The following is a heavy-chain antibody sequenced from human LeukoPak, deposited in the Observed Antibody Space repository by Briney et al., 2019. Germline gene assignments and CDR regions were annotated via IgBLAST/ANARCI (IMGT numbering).Heavy chain of an antibody. CDR3: TRGSSWYPDYFDY. V-gene: IGHV3-15*01. CDR2: IKSKTDGGTT. J-gene: IGHJ4*02. Sequence: GGSLRLSCAASGFTFSNAWMSWVRQAPGKGLEWVGRIKSKTDGGTTDYAAPVKGRFTISRDDSKNTLYLQMNSLKTEDTAVYYCTRGSSWYPDYFDYWGQGTLVTVSS. D-gene: IGHD6-13*01. CDR1: GFTFSNAW.